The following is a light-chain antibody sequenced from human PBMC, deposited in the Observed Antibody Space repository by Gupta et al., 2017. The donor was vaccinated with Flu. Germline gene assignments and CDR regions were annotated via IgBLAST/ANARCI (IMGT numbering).Light chain of an antibody. J-gene: IGKJ4*01. CDR1: QSVSNK. V-gene: IGKV3-15*01. CDR3: QKYNNWPLT. CDR2: GAS. Sequence: EIVMTQSPATLSVSPGERATLSCRASQSVSNKLAWYQRKPGQAPRLLIYGASTRATGIPARFSGSGSGTEFTLTISSLQSEDFAIYYCQKYNNWPLTFGGGTKVEIK.